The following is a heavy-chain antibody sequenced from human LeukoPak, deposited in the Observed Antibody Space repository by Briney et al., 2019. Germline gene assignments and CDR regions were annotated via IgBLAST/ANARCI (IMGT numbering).Heavy chain of an antibody. D-gene: IGHD3-9*01. CDR3: AKDGRVLRYFDWLSNDDNWFDP. CDR1: GFTFSSYG. CDR2: ISYDGSNK. Sequence: GGSLRLSCAASGFTFSSYGMHWARQAPGKGLEWVAVISYDGSNKYYADSVKGRLTISRDNSKNTLYLQMNSLRAEDTAVYYCAKDGRVLRYFDWLSNDDNWFDPWGQGTLVTVSS. V-gene: IGHV3-30*18. J-gene: IGHJ5*02.